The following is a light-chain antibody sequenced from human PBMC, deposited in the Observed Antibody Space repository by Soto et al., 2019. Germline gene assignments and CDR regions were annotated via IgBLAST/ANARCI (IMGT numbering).Light chain of an antibody. J-gene: IGLJ1*01. CDR2: EGS. CDR1: SNTIGGYNV. Sequence: QSALTQPASVSGSPGQSITISCTGTSNTIGGYNVVSWYQQHPGKAPKVIIYEGSKRPSGVSNRFSGSKSGNTASLTISGLQAEDEADYYCCSYAGSSYVFGTGTKLTVL. V-gene: IGLV2-23*01. CDR3: CSYAGSSYV.